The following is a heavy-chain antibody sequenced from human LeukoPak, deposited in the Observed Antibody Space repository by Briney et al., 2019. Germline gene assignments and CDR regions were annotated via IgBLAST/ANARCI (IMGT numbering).Heavy chain of an antibody. Sequence: ASVKVSCKASGYTFTSYDINWVRQATGQGPERMGWMNPSSGNTGYAPKFQGRVTMTRNTSISTAYMELSGLRSEDTAVYYCAARGASRSSLRPLDFWGQGTLVTVSS. CDR3: AARGASRSSLRPLDF. CDR2: MNPSSGNT. CDR1: GYTFTSYD. J-gene: IGHJ4*02. V-gene: IGHV1-8*01. D-gene: IGHD6-6*01.